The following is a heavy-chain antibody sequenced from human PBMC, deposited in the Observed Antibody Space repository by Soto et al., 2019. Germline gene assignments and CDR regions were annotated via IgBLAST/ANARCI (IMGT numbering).Heavy chain of an antibody. CDR1: GGTFSSYA. CDR2: ISANSGST. J-gene: IGHJ6*02. Sequence: ASVKVSCKASGGTFSSYAISWVRQAPGQGLEWMGWISANSGSTNYAQKFQGWVTMARDMSISTAYMELSRLRSDDTAVYYCARDSLLASGGMDVWGQGTTVTVSS. V-gene: IGHV1-2*04. CDR3: ARDSLLASGGMDV. D-gene: IGHD3-10*01.